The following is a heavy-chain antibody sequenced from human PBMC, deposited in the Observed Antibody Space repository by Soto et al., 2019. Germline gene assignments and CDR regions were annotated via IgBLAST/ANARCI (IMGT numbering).Heavy chain of an antibody. CDR1: GYTFTSDY. Sequence: ASLTVSGTASGYTFTSDYMQWVRQAPGQGLEWMGIINPSGGSTSYAQKFQGRVTMTRDTSTSTVYMELSSLRSEDTAVYYCARVDPRAFDIWGQGTMVTVSS. V-gene: IGHV1-46*01. CDR3: ARVDPRAFDI. CDR2: INPSGGST. J-gene: IGHJ3*02.